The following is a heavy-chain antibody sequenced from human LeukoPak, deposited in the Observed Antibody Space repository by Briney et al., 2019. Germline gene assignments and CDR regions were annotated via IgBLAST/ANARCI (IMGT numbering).Heavy chain of an antibody. J-gene: IGHJ4*02. Sequence: SETLSLTCAVYGGSFSGYYWSWIRQPPGKGLEWIGEINHSGSTNYNPSLKSRVTISVDTSKNQFSLKLSSVTAADTAVYYCARSSMPGIAVAGAYYFDSWGQGTLVTVSS. V-gene: IGHV4-34*01. D-gene: IGHD6-19*01. CDR2: INHSGST. CDR3: ARSSMPGIAVAGAYYFDS. CDR1: GGSFSGYY.